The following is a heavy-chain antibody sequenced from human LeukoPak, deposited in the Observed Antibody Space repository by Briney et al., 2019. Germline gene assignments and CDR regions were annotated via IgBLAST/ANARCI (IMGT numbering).Heavy chain of an antibody. Sequence: SETLSLTCSVSGGSVTSGGFYWGWLRQPPGEGPEWIATIYYTGSTYYNPSLNSRVTVSIDTSKNQFSLRLTSVPATDTAVYHCARHSGSGSLSRPFDPWGQGTLVTVSS. CDR1: GGSVTSGGFY. V-gene: IGHV4-39*01. J-gene: IGHJ5*02. D-gene: IGHD3-10*01. CDR3: ARHSGSGSLSRPFDP. CDR2: IYYTGST.